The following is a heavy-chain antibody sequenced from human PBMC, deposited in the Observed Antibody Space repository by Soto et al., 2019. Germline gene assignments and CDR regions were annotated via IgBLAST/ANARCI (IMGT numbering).Heavy chain of an antibody. CDR1: GYTFTSYG. CDR3: ASALYDSSGYYPAYYFDY. J-gene: IGHJ4*02. CDR2: ISAYNGNT. V-gene: IGHV1-18*01. Sequence: ASVKVSCKASGYTFTSYGISWVRQAPGQGLEWMGWISAYNGNTNYAQKLQGRVTMTTDTSTSTAYMELRSLRSDDTAVYYCASALYDSSGYYPAYYFDYWGQGTLVTVYS. D-gene: IGHD3-22*01.